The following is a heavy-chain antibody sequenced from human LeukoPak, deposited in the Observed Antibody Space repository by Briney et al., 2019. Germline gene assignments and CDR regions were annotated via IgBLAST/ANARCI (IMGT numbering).Heavy chain of an antibody. V-gene: IGHV3-48*04. Sequence: PGGSLRLSCAASGFTFSSYSMNWVRQAPGKGLEWVSYISSSSSTIYYADSVKGRFTISRDNAKNSLYLQMNSLRAEDTAVYYCARGHSSSPMDVWGKGTTVTVSS. CDR2: ISSSSSTI. J-gene: IGHJ6*03. D-gene: IGHD6-6*01. CDR3: ARGHSSSPMDV. CDR1: GFTFSSYS.